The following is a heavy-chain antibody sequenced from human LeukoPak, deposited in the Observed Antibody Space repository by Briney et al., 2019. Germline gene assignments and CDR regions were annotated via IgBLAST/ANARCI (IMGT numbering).Heavy chain of an antibody. Sequence: SETLSLTCAVYGGSFSGYYWSWIRQSPGKGLEWIGEINHSGSTNYNPSLTSRVTISVDTSKNQFSLKLTSVTAADTAVYRAKGQYQPRFDPWGQGTLVTVSS. CDR3: AKGQYQPRFDP. CDR1: GGSFSGYY. V-gene: IGHV4-34*01. J-gene: IGHJ5*02. CDR2: INHSGST. D-gene: IGHD2-2*01.